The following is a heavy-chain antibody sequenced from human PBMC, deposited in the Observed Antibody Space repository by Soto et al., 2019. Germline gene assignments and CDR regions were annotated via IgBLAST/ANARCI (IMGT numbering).Heavy chain of an antibody. CDR3: AKDRQPDGFWPFDH. V-gene: IGHV3-23*04. D-gene: IGHD3-3*01. Sequence: EVHLVESGGGLVQPGGSLRLSCVASGFTFSTYAMSWVRQAPGKGLEWVSGLYGNGDGISYSDSVRGRFTISRDNSKNTLYLQMNSLRSDDTATYFCAKDRQPDGFWPFDHWGRGTLIIVSS. J-gene: IGHJ4*02. CDR1: GFTFSTYA. CDR2: LYGNGDGI.